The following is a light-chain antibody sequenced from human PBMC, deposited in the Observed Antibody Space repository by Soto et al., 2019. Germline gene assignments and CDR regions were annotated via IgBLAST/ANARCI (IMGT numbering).Light chain of an antibody. CDR1: SSDVAGSNY. CDR3: SSYTSSSTLYV. CDR2: EVN. J-gene: IGLJ1*01. Sequence: QSALTQPASVSGSPGQSITISCTGISSDVAGSNYVSWYQHHPGKAPKLIIYEVNNRPSGVSNRFSGSKSGNTASLTISGLQAEDEADYYCSSYTSSSTLYVFGSGTKATVL. V-gene: IGLV2-14*01.